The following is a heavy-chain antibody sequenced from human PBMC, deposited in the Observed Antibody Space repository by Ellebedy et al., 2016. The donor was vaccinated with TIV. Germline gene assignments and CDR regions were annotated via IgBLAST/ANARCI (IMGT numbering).Heavy chain of an antibody. D-gene: IGHD3-10*01. CDR2: NNPNIGTT. CDR3: ARAARGAFAF. V-gene: IGHV1-2*02. J-gene: IGHJ4*02. CDR1: GYAFGVHY. Sequence: AASVKVSCKASGYAFGVHYLHWVRQAPGQGPEWMGWNNPNIGTTNLRRRFQGRLTLTTDTTVNTVYMELNRLEFDDTAVYYCARAARGAFAFWGQGVLVTVSS.